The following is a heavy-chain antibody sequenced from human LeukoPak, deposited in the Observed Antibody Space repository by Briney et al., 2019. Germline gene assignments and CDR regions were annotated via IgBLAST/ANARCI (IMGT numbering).Heavy chain of an antibody. D-gene: IGHD3-3*01. J-gene: IGHJ4*02. CDR1: GFTFSSHS. CDR2: ISSSSSYI. V-gene: IGHV3-21*01. Sequence: GGSLRLSCAASGFTFSSHSMNWVRQAPGKGLEWVSSISSSSSYIYYADSVKGRFTISRDNAKNSLYLQMNSLRAEDTAVYYCASMGPAYDFWSGYRQDDYWGQGTLVTVSS. CDR3: ASMGPAYDFWSGYRQDDY.